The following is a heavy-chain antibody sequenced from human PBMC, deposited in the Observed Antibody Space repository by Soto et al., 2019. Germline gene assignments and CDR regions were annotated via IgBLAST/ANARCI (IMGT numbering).Heavy chain of an antibody. CDR2: ISAYNGNT. J-gene: IGHJ4*02. Sequence: ASVKVSCKASGYTFTSYGISWVRQAPGQGLEWMGWISAYNGNTNYAQKLQGRVTMTTDTSTSTAYMELRSLRSDDTAVYYCARSDCSGGSCYSYYFDYWGQGTLVTVSS. D-gene: IGHD2-15*01. CDR3: ARSDCSGGSCYSYYFDY. V-gene: IGHV1-18*01. CDR1: GYTFTSYG.